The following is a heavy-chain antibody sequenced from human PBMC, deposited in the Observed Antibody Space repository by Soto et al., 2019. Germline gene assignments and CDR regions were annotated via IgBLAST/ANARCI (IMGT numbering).Heavy chain of an antibody. V-gene: IGHV4-59*08. CDR2: IYYSGST. CDR3: ARTPSYDFWSGSRPTNFDY. CDR1: GGSISSYY. Sequence: SETLSLTCTVSGGSISSYYWSWIRQPPGKGLEWIGYIYYSGSTNYNPSLKSRVTISVDTSKNQFSLKLSSVTAADTAVYYCARTPSYDFWSGSRPTNFDYWGQGTLVTVSS. D-gene: IGHD3-3*01. J-gene: IGHJ4*02.